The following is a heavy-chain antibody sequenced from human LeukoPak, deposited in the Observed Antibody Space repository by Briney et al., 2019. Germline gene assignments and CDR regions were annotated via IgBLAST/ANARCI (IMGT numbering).Heavy chain of an antibody. V-gene: IGHV3-23*01. D-gene: IGHD3-10*01. CDR1: GFTFSSYT. J-gene: IGHJ6*02. CDR2: ISGSGGST. Sequence: PGGSLRLSCAVSGFTFSSYTMSWVRQAPGKGLEWVSAISGSGGSTYYADSVKGRFTISRDDSKNTLYLQMNSLKTEDTAVYYCTTDSGYGSESQYYYYYYGMDVWGQGTTVTVSS. CDR3: TTDSGYGSESQYYYYYYGMDV.